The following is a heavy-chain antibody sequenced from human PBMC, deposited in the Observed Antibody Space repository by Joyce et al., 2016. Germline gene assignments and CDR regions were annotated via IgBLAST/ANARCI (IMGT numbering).Heavy chain of an antibody. CDR3: ARRSYYTSALGAFDV. Sequence: QVQLEESGPRLVKPSETPSLTCTVSGGSIDAHYWSWVRQSPEKGLEWIGYAYYDGSANINPSCKSRTSMSMDTSKNQFYLDLKFVTAADTAAYDCARRSYYTSALGAFDVWGQGTMVTVSS. CDR2: AYYDGSA. D-gene: IGHD3-3*01. J-gene: IGHJ3*01. V-gene: IGHV4-59*11. CDR1: GGSIDAHY.